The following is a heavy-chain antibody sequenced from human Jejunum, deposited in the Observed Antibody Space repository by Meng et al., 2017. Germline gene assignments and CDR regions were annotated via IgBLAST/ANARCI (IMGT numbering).Heavy chain of an antibody. CDR3: TRDKDGANFDY. CDR1: GYTLTGHF. CDR2: INPVSGAT. D-gene: IGHD3-10*01. J-gene: IGHJ4*02. V-gene: IGHV1-2*06. Sequence: QVHLWQSGVEVKKPGASVKVSCKASGYTLTGHFMHWVRQAPGQGLEWMGRINPVSGATDYAQKFQGRVTMTVDTSITIAFMELSSLTSDDTAVYYCTRDKDGANFDYWGQGSLVTVSS.